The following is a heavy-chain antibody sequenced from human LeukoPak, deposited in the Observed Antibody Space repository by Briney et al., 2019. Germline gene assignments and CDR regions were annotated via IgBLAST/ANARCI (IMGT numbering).Heavy chain of an antibody. CDR2: ISGSGGST. Sequence: GGSLRLSCAASGFTFSSYAMSWVRQAPGKGLEWVSAISGSGGSTYYADSVKGRFTISRDNSKNTLYLQMNSLRAEDTAVYYCAKWEPSRYYYDSSGYSDYWGQGTLVTVSS. CDR1: GFTFSSYA. J-gene: IGHJ4*02. CDR3: AKWEPSRYYYDSSGYSDY. D-gene: IGHD3-22*01. V-gene: IGHV3-23*01.